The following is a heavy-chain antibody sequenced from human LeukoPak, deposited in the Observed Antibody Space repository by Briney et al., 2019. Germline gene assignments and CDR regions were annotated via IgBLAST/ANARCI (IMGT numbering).Heavy chain of an antibody. D-gene: IGHD3-9*01. CDR3: ARGFDGPNAFDI. Sequence: SETLSLTCIVFGGSFSPHYWSWIRQPPGKGLEWIGHIYYSGSTNYNPSLRSRVTISLDTSKNQFSLRLSSMTAADTAVYYCARGFDGPNAFDIWGQGTMVSVSS. V-gene: IGHV4-59*11. J-gene: IGHJ3*02. CDR1: GGSFSPHY. CDR2: IYYSGST.